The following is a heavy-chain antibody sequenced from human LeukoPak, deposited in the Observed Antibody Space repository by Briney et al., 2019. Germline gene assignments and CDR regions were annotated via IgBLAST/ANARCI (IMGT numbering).Heavy chain of an antibody. CDR3: ARAGNYGSGSRIDY. J-gene: IGHJ4*02. CDR1: GGSISSTNW. CDR2: IYHSGRI. D-gene: IGHD3-10*01. V-gene: IGHV4-4*02. Sequence: PSETLSLTCTVSGGSISSTNWWSWVRQPPGKGLEWIGEIYHSGRINYNPSLKSRVTTSVDKSKNQFSLSLSSVTAADTAVYYCARAGNYGSGSRIDYWGQGTLVTVSS.